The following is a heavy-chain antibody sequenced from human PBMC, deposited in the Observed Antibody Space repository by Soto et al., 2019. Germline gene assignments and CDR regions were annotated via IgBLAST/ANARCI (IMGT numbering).Heavy chain of an antibody. J-gene: IGHJ6*02. D-gene: IGHD5-12*01. V-gene: IGHV1-69*06. CDR1: GGTFSSYA. CDR2: IIPIFGTA. CDR3: ARGHGFESYYLYGMDV. Sequence: ASVKVSCKASGGTFSSYAISWVRQAPGQGLEWMGGIIPIFGTANYAQKFQGRVTITADKSTSTAYMELSSLRSEDTAVYYCARGHGFESYYLYGMDVWGQGTTVTVSS.